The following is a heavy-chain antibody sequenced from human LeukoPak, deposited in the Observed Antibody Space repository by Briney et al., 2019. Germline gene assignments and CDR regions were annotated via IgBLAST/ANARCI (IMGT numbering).Heavy chain of an antibody. CDR3: ARVRTVTTFDY. D-gene: IGHD4-17*01. V-gene: IGHV1-18*01. CDR1: GYTFTSYC. CDR2: ISAYNGTT. J-gene: IGHJ4*02. Sequence: ASVTVSCKASGYTFTSYCISWVRQAPGQGLDGMGWISAYNGTTTSAQKLPGRVTMTTDTSKSTAYMELRSLRSDDTAVYYCARVRTVTTFDYWGQGTLVTVSS.